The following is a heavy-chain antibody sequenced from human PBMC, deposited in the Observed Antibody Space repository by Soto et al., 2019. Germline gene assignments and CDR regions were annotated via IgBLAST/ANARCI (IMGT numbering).Heavy chain of an antibody. J-gene: IGHJ6*02. V-gene: IGHV3-33*01. CDR2: IWYDDSNI. Sequence: GGSRRLSCAASGFTFSSYGMHWVRQAAGKGLDWVAVIWYDDSNIYYADSVKVRFTISRDNSKNTLLLQMNSLRAEDMAVYYCGTGDMPGITVAIYDMDVGGQGTTVNVSS. CDR3: GTGDMPGITVAIYDMDV. CDR1: GFTFSSYG. D-gene: IGHD6-19*01.